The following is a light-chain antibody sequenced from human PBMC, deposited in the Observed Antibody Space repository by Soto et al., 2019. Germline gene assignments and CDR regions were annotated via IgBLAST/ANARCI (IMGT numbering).Light chain of an antibody. CDR1: QSVSSK. V-gene: IGKV1-5*01. Sequence: MSHSPATLSVSPGERSTLSCMASQSVSSKLVWYQQKPGKAPKLLIYDAYSLESGTPSRFSGRRSGTEFTLTIASVQPEDFATYYCQQYSSYSPLTFGGGTKVDIK. CDR3: QQYSSYSPLT. J-gene: IGKJ4*01. CDR2: DAY.